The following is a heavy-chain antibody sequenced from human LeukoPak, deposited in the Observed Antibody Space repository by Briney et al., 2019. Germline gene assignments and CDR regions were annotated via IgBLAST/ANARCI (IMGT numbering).Heavy chain of an antibody. CDR3: ARDLDGSGSYYTDY. J-gene: IGHJ4*02. CDR1: CYTFTSRG. CDR2: ISSYSRNT. V-gene: IGHV1-18*01. Sequence: GASAKDSCKASCYTFTSRGISWGRQAPGQGLEWMGWISSYSRNTNYVHNLQGRVTMTTDTSTSTAYMELRSLRSDDTAVYYCARDLDGSGSYYTDYWGKGTLVTVSS. D-gene: IGHD3-10*01.